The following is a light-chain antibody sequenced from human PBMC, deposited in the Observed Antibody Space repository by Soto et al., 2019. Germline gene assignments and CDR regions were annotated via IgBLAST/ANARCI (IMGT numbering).Light chain of an antibody. CDR1: SSNIGAGYD. V-gene: IGLV1-40*01. J-gene: IGLJ2*01. Sequence: QPVLTQPPSVSGAPGQRVTISCTGSSSNIGAGYDVHWYQQLPGTAPKLLIYGNCNRPSGVPDRFSGSKSGTSASLAITGLQAEDEADYYCQSYDSSLSVVFGGGTKLTVL. CDR2: GNC. CDR3: QSYDSSLSVV.